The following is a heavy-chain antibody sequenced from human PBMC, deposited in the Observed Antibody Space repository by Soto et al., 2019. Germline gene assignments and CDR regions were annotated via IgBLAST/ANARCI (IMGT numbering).Heavy chain of an antibody. CDR1: GGSVRSGRYY. CDR2: VFYSGST. D-gene: IGHD6-19*01. Sequence: PSETLSLTCTVSGGSVRSGRYYWSWIRQPPGKGLEWIGYVFYSGSTRYNPSLNSRVTISVDTSKNQFSLKLTSVTAADTAMYYCARVHLPSVAVDDVYYFDYWGQGTLVTVSS. CDR3: ARVHLPSVAVDDVYYFDY. V-gene: IGHV4-61*01. J-gene: IGHJ4*02.